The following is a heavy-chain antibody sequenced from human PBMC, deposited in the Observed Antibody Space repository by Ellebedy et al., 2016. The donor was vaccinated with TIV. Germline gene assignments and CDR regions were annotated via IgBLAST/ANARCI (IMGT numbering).Heavy chain of an antibody. V-gene: IGHV3-7*03. Sequence: GESLKISCAAFGFAFDDDWMTWVRQVPGKGLEWVANIQKHGDKKYYLDSVKGRFTISRDNSKNMLSVQMNGLRAEDTAVYYCAKGQYGPGDPWGQGTLVTVSS. CDR2: IQKHGDKK. CDR3: AKGQYGPGDP. J-gene: IGHJ5*02. CDR1: GFAFDDDW. D-gene: IGHD3-10*01.